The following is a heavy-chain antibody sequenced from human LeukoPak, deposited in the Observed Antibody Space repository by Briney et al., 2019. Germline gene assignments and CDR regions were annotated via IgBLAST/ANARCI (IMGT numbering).Heavy chain of an antibody. CDR1: GFTFSSYA. V-gene: IGHV3-48*01. CDR2: ISSSSSTI. CDR3: ARERVVGAMLPSDY. Sequence: QPGGSLRLSCAASGFTFSSYAMSWVRQAPGKGLEWVSYISSSSSTIYYADSVKGRFTISRDNSKNTLYLQMNSLRAEDTAVYYCARERVVGAMLPSDYWGQGTLVTVSS. D-gene: IGHD3-16*01. J-gene: IGHJ4*02.